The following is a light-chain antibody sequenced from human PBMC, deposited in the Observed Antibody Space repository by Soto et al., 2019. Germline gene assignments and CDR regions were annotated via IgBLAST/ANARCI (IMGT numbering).Light chain of an antibody. Sequence: DIVMTQSPLSLPVTPGEPASISCRSSQSLRHSNGYNYLDWYLQKPGQSPQLLIYLGSTRASGVPDRFSGSGSGTDFTLKISRVEADDVGAYYCMQALQTPLTFGGGTKVEIK. CDR3: MQALQTPLT. J-gene: IGKJ4*01. CDR2: LGS. V-gene: IGKV2-28*01. CDR1: QSLRHSNGYNY.